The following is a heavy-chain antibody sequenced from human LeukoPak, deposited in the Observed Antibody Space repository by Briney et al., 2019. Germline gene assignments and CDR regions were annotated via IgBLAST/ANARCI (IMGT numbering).Heavy chain of an antibody. CDR2: ISYDGSNK. J-gene: IGHJ4*02. D-gene: IGHD3-10*01. CDR3: ARAVALVRGVNYFDY. Sequence: GGSLRLSCAASGFTFSSYAMHWVRQAPGKGLEWVAVISYDGSNKYYADSVKGRFTISRDNSKNTLYLQMNSLRAEDTAVYYCARAVALVRGVNYFDYWGQGTLVTVSS. CDR1: GFTFSSYA. V-gene: IGHV3-30-3*01.